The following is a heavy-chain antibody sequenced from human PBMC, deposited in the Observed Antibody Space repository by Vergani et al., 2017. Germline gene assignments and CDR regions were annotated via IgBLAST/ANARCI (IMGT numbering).Heavy chain of an antibody. J-gene: IGHJ4*02. CDR2: ISSSSSYI. V-gene: IGHV3-21*01. Sequence: EVQLVESGGGLIQPGGSLRLSCAASGFTVSSNYMSWVRQAPGKGLEWVSSISSSSSYIYYADSVKGRFTISRDNAKNSLYLQMNSLRAEDTAVYYCARTGGPYTAMEFDYWGQGTLVTVSS. CDR1: GFTVSSNY. CDR3: ARTGGPYTAMEFDY. D-gene: IGHD5-18*01.